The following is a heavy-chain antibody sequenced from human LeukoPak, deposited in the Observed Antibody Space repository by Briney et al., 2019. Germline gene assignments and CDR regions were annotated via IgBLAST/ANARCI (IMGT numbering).Heavy chain of an antibody. J-gene: IGHJ4*02. CDR2: IIPIFGIA. CDR1: GGTFSSYA. D-gene: IGHD6-19*01. V-gene: IGHV1-69*04. CDR3: ARASRGITGERSGWYRSGFDY. Sequence: SVKVSCKASGGTFSSYAISWVRQAPGQGLEWMGRIIPIFGIANYAQKFQGRVTITADKSTSTAYMELSSLRSEDTAVYYCARASRGITGERSGWYRSGFDYWGQGTLVTVSS.